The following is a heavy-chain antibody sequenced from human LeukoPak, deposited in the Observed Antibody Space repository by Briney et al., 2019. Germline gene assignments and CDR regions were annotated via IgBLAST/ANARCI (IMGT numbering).Heavy chain of an antibody. CDR1: VGSISSYY. J-gene: IGHJ6*03. Sequence: SETLSLTCTVSVGSISSYYWSWIRQPPGKGLVWIGYIYTSGSTNYNPSLKSRVTISEDTSKNQFSLKLSSVTAADTAVYYCARHNYYMDVWGKGTTVTVSS. CDR2: IYTSGST. V-gene: IGHV4-4*09. CDR3: ARHNYYMDV.